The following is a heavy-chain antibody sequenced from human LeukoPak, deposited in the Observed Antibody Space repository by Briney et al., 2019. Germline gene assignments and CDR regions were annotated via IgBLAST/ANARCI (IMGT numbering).Heavy chain of an antibody. D-gene: IGHD1-26*01. V-gene: IGHV1-2*02. J-gene: IGHJ6*03. Sequence: GASVKVSCKASGYTFTAYYIHWVRQAPGQGLGWMGWINPNSGGTNYAQKFQGRVTMTRDTSISTAYMEMSRVRSDDAAVYYCATEGQYSVNGVIYMDVWGKGTTVTISS. CDR3: ATEGQYSVNGVIYMDV. CDR1: GYTFTAYY. CDR2: INPNSGGT.